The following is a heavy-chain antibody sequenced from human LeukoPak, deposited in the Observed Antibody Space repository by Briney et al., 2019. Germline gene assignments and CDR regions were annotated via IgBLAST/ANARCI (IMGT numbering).Heavy chain of an antibody. J-gene: IGHJ6*02. V-gene: IGHV3-23*01. CDR2: ISGNGGST. D-gene: IGHD1-1*01. CDR3: AKPGTTLYYYYGMDV. CDR1: GFTFSSYA. Sequence: PGGSLRLSCAASGFTFSSYAMSWVRQAPGKGLEWVSAISGNGGSTYYADSVKGRFTISRDNSKNTLYLQMNSLRVEDTAVYYCAKPGTTLYYYYGMDVWGQGTTVTVSS.